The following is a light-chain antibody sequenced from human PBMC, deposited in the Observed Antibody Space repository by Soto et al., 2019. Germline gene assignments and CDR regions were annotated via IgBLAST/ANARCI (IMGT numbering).Light chain of an antibody. Sequence: QSALTQPASVSGSPGQSITISCTGTSSDLGGYDYVSWYQQHPSKAPKLMIYDVSNRPSGVSNRFSGSKSGNTASLTISGLQAEDEADYYCSSYTRSSTVVFGGGTKLNVL. CDR3: SSYTRSSTVV. J-gene: IGLJ2*01. CDR1: SSDLGGYDY. CDR2: DVS. V-gene: IGLV2-14*01.